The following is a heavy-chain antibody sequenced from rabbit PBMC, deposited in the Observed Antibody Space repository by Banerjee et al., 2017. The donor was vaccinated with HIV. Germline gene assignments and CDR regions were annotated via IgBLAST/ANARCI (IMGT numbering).Heavy chain of an antibody. J-gene: IGHJ4*01. Sequence: QSLEESGGDLVKPGASLTLTCTASGFSFSSNYWICWVRQAPGKGLEWIGCINTGSSGSTYYASWVNGRFSVSRSTSLNTVTLQMTSLTAADTATYYCARDLHGGDWYYKLWGPGTLDTVS. CDR1: GFSFSSNYW. CDR3: ARDLHGGDWYYKL. D-gene: IGHD2-1*01. V-gene: IGHV1S40*01. CDR2: INTGSSGST.